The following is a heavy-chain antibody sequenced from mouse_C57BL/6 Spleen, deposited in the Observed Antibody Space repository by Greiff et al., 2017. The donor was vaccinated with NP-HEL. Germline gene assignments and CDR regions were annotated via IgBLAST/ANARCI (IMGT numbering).Heavy chain of an antibody. Sequence: DVKLQESGPGLVKPSQSLSLTCSVPGYSITSGYYWNWIRQFPGNKLEWMGYISYDGSNNYNPSLKNRISITRDTSKNQFFLKLNSVTTEDTATYYCARDRWDYYAMDYWGQGTSVTVSS. J-gene: IGHJ4*01. CDR2: ISYDGSN. CDR1: GYSITSGYY. V-gene: IGHV3-6*01. D-gene: IGHD4-1*01. CDR3: ARDRWDYYAMDY.